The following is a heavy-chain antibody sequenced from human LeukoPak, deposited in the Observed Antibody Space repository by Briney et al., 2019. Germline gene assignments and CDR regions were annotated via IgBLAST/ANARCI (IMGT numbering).Heavy chain of an antibody. CDR3: AREGGYSYGYSYYYMDV. J-gene: IGHJ6*03. D-gene: IGHD5-18*01. Sequence: GASVKVSCKASGGTFSSYAISWVRQAPGQGLEWMGGIIPIFGTANYAQKFQGRVTITADESTSTAYMELSSLRSEDTAVYYCAREGGYSYGYSYYYMDVWGKGTTVTVSS. CDR2: IIPIFGTA. V-gene: IGHV1-69*13. CDR1: GGTFSSYA.